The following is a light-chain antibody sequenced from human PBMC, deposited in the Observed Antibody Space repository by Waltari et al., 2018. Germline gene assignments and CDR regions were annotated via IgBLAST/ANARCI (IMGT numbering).Light chain of an antibody. V-gene: IGLV2-23*02. CDR2: EVI. J-gene: IGLJ3*02. CDR1: SRDVGFYNL. Sequence: QSALTQPASVSGSPGQSTTIPSTGTSRDVGFYNLVSWYQQHPDKAPKPMVYEVIERPSGVSNRFSGSKSGNTASLTISGLQAEDEADYYCCSYAGRNIWVFGGGTKLTVL. CDR3: CSYAGRNIWV.